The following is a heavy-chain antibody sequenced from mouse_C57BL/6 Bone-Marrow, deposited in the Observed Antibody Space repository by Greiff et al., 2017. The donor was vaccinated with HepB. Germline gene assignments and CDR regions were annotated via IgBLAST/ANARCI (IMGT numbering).Heavy chain of an antibody. J-gene: IGHJ4*01. CDR3: ARIPPITTGVARPMGY. CDR1: GYTFTSYW. Sequence: QVQLPQPGAELVKPGASVKLSCKASGYTFTSYWLHWVKQRPGQGLVWIGMILPNSGSTNYNEKFKSKATLTVDNSSRTAYMELSSLTSEYSAVYYSARIPPITTGVARPMGYWGQGTSVTVSS. V-gene: IGHV1-64*01. CDR2: ILPNSGST. D-gene: IGHD1-1*01.